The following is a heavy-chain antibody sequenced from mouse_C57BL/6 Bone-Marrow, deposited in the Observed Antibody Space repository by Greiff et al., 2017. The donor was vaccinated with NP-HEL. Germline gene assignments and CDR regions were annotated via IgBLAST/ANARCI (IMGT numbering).Heavy chain of an antibody. D-gene: IGHD2-2*01. J-gene: IGHJ4*01. V-gene: IGHV2-2*01. CDR2: IWSGGST. Sequence: QVHVKQSGPGLVQPSQSLSITCTVSGFSLTSYGVHWVRQSPGKGLEWLGVIWSGGSTDYNAAFISRLSISKDNSKSQVFFKMNSLQADDTAIYYCARRDTMVTTGAMDYWGQGTSVTVSS. CDR1: GFSLTSYG. CDR3: ARRDTMVTTGAMDY.